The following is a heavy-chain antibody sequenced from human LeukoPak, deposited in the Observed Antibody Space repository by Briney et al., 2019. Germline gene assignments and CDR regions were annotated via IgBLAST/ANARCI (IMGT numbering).Heavy chain of an antibody. CDR2: ISSSGSII. CDR3: ARGRDYYGSGKGFDY. D-gene: IGHD3-10*01. J-gene: IGHJ4*02. V-gene: IGHV3-11*04. CDR1: GFIVNNKY. Sequence: PGGTLRLSCAASGFIVNNKYMTWVRQAPGKGLESVSYISSSGSIIYYVDSVKDRFTISRDDAKNSLYLQMNSLRAEDTAVYYCARGRDYYGSGKGFDYWGQGTLVTVSS.